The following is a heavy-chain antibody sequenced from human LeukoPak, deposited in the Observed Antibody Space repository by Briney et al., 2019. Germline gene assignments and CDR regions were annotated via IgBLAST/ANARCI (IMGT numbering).Heavy chain of an antibody. J-gene: IGHJ4*02. CDR2: IYYSGST. D-gene: IGHD5-12*01. Sequence: SQTLSLTCTVSGGSISSGGYYWNWIRQPPGKGLEWIGYIYYSGSTYYNPSLKSRVTISVDTSKNQFSLNLSSVTAADTAVYYCARDSSGYGRFDYWGQGTLVTVSS. V-gene: IGHV4-30-4*08. CDR1: GGSISSGGYY. CDR3: ARDSSGYGRFDY.